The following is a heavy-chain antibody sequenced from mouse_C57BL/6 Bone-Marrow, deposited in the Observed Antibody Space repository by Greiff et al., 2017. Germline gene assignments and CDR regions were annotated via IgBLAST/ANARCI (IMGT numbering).Heavy chain of an antibody. J-gene: IGHJ4*01. V-gene: IGHV1-81*01. CDR2: IYPRSGNT. CDR1: GYTFTSYG. D-gene: IGHD2-3*01. Sequence: VQLQESGAELARPGASVKLSCKASGYTFTSYGISWVKQRTGQGLEWIGEIYPRSGNTYYNEKFKGKATLTADKSSSTAYMELRSLTSEDSAVYFCARRSDGYYGYYDARDYWGQGTSVTVSS. CDR3: ARRSDGYYGYYDARDY.